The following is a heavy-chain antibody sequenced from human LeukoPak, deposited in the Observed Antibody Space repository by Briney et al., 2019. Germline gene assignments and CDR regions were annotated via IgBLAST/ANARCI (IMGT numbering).Heavy chain of an antibody. CDR3: ARVSTGDAFDI. V-gene: IGHV4-59*01. CDR2: IYYTGST. J-gene: IGHJ3*02. Sequence: PSETLSLTCTVSAGSISSYYWSWLRQPPGKGLEGIGYIYYTGSTNYNPSLKSRVTISVAPSKNQFSLKLSSVTAADTAVYYCARVSTGDAFDIWGQGTMVAVSS. CDR1: AGSISSYY. D-gene: IGHD4-17*01.